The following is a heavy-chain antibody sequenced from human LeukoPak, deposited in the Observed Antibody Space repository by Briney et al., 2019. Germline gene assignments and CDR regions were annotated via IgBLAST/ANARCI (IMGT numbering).Heavy chain of an antibody. CDR2: ISGSNSYI. V-gene: IGHV3-21*01. Sequence: GGSLRLSCAASGFTFNSYSMNWVRQAPGKGLEWVSSISGSNSYIYYADSVKGRFTIYRDNAKNSLYLQMNSLRAEDTAVYYCAELGITMIGGVWGKGTTVTISS. CDR3: AELGITMIGGV. D-gene: IGHD3-10*02. CDR1: GFTFNSYS. J-gene: IGHJ6*04.